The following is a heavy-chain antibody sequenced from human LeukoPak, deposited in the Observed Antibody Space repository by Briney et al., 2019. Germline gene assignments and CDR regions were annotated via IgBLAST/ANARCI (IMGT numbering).Heavy chain of an antibody. J-gene: IGHJ3*02. V-gene: IGHV4-59*01. CDR3: ARRTRIADAFDI. CDR2: IYYSGNT. CDR1: GGSISSYY. D-gene: IGHD2/OR15-2a*01. Sequence: KPSETLSLTCTVSGGSISSYYWSWIRQPPGKGLEWIGYIYYSGNTNYNPSLKSRVTISVDTSKNRFSLKLSSVTAADTAVYYCARRTRIADAFDIWGQGTMVTVSS.